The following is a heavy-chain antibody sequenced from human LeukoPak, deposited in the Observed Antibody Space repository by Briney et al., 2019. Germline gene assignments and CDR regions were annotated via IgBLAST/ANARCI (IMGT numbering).Heavy chain of an antibody. CDR3: ARQYGAIAAASL. Sequence: ASVKVSCKASVYTFTSYYMHWVRQAPGQGLEWMGWINPNSGGTNYAQKFQGRITMTRDTSISTAYMELSRLRSDDTAVYYCARQYGAIAAASLWGQGTLVTVSS. CDR2: INPNSGGT. CDR1: VYTFTSYY. J-gene: IGHJ4*02. V-gene: IGHV1-2*02. D-gene: IGHD6-13*01.